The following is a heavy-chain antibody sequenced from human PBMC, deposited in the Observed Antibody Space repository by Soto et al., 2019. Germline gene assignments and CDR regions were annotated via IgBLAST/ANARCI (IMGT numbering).Heavy chain of an antibody. V-gene: IGHV1-2*06. CDR1: GYSFRDYY. Sequence: GASVKGSCKASGYSFRDYYLHLVRQAPGQGPEWMGRINPNSGDTKFAQKFQGRVTMTRDTSVRTAFMELNWLKPDDTAVYYCARESGGATATLDYYYLYMDIWGKRPTVTVSS. D-gene: IGHD5-12*01. J-gene: IGHJ6*03. CDR2: INPNSGDT. CDR3: ARESGGATATLDYYYLYMDI.